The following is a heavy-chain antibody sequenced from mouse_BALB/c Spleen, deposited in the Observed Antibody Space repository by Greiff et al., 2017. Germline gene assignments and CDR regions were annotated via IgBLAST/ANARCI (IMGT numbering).Heavy chain of an antibody. V-gene: IGHV1-74*01. D-gene: IGHD1-2*01. Sequence: QVQLQQSGPQLVRPGASVKISCKASGYSFTSYWMHWVKQRPGQGLEWIGMIDPSDSETRLNQKFKDKATLTVDKSSSTAYMQLSSPTSEDSAVYYCAITTAHAMDYWGQGTSVTSPQ. CDR1: GYSFTSYW. CDR3: AITTAHAMDY. J-gene: IGHJ4*01. CDR2: IDPSDSET.